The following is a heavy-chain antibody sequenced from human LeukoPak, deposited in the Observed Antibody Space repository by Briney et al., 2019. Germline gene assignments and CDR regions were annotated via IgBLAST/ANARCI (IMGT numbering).Heavy chain of an antibody. CDR3: AHGSMYQLDY. V-gene: IGHV3-23*01. Sequence: GGSLRLSCAASGFSFSSHGMSWVRQAPGKGLEWVSGIIGGAGGTYYADSVKGRFTISRDDAKNTLYLQMNSLRAEDTAVYYCAHGSMYQLDYWGQGTLVTVSS. CDR1: GFSFSSHG. CDR2: IIGGAGGT. J-gene: IGHJ4*02. D-gene: IGHD2-2*01.